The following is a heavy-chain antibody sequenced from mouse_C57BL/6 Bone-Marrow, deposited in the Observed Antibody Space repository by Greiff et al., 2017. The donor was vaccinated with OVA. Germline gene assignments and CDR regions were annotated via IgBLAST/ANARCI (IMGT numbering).Heavy chain of an antibody. Sequence: VKLQQPGAELVRPGSSVKLSCKASGYTFTSYWMHWVKQRPIQGLEWIGNIDPSDSETHYNQKFKDKATLTVDKSSSTAYMQLSSLTSEDSAVYYCARSGITTVVQYYFDYWGQGTTLTVSS. CDR1: GYTFTSYW. CDR2: IDPSDSET. CDR3: ARSGITTVVQYYFDY. D-gene: IGHD1-1*01. J-gene: IGHJ2*01. V-gene: IGHV1-52*01.